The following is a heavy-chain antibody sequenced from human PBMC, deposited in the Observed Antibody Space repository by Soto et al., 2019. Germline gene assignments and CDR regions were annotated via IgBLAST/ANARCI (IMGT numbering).Heavy chain of an antibody. J-gene: IGHJ6*02. D-gene: IGHD1-1*01. CDR3: ARDWNGYNYYYGMDV. CDR2: INYSGTT. CDR1: GGSISSGGYY. V-gene: IGHV4-31*03. Sequence: QVQLQESGPGLVKPSQTLSLTCTVSGGSISSGGYYWSWIRQHPGKGLEWIGHINYSGTTYYNPSLKSRLSLSVDTSNNQFSLKLSSVTAADTAVYYCARDWNGYNYYYGMDVWGQGTTVTVSS.